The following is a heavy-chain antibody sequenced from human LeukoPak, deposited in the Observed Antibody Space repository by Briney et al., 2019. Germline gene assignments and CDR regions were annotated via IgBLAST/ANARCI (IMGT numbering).Heavy chain of an antibody. D-gene: IGHD5-24*01. CDR1: GFTFSSYW. CDR3: AKDPGVGDGYNSASDAFDI. CDR2: ISGSGGST. Sequence: GGSLRLSCAASGFTFSSYWMHWVRQAPGKGLEWVSAISGSGGSTYYADSVKGRFTISRDNSKNTLYLQMNSLRAEDTAVYYCAKDPGVGDGYNSASDAFDIWGQGTMVTVSS. V-gene: IGHV3-23*01. J-gene: IGHJ3*02.